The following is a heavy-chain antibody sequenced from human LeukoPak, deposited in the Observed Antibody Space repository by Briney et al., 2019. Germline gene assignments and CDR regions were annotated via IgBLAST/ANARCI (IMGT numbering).Heavy chain of an antibody. CDR2: ISYDGSNK. V-gene: IGHV3-30*01. CDR3: ARDREQQLVANWFDP. Sequence: GSLRLSCAASGFXFSSYAMHWARQAPGKGLEWVAGISYDGSNKYYADSVKGRFTISRDNSKNTLYLQMNSLRAEDTAVYYCARDREQQLVANWFDPWGQGTLVTVSS. CDR1: GFXFSSYA. J-gene: IGHJ5*02. D-gene: IGHD6-13*01.